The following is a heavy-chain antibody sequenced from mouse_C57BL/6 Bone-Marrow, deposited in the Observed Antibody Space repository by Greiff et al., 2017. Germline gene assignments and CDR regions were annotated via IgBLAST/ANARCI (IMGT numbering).Heavy chain of an antibody. CDR3: TSGRLPYYVDD. CDR2: IDPETGGT. Sequence: VQLQQSGAELVRPGASVTLSCKASGYTFTDYEMHWVKQTPVHGLEWIGAIDPETGGTAYNQKFKGKAILTADKSSSTAYMELRSLTSEDSAVYYCTSGRLPYYVDDWGQGTTLTVSA. J-gene: IGHJ2*01. V-gene: IGHV1-15*01. CDR1: GYTFTDYE. D-gene: IGHD3-2*02.